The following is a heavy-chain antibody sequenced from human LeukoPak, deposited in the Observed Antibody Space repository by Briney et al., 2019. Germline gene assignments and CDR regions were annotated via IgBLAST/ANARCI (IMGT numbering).Heavy chain of an antibody. V-gene: IGHV3-30*04. CDR3: ARGDGRFSSGWYDSYYFDY. CDR2: ISHDGSNK. J-gene: IGHJ4*02. Sequence: GGSLRLSCAASRFTFSIYAMHCVRQAPGKGLEWVAVISHDGSNKYYADSVKGRFTISRDNSKNTLYLQMNSLRAEDTAVYYCARGDGRFSSGWYDSYYFDYWGQGTLVTVSS. CDR1: RFTFSIYA. D-gene: IGHD6-19*01.